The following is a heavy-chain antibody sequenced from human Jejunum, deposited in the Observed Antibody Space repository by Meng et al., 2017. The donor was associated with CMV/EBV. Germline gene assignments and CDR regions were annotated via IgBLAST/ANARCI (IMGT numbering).Heavy chain of an antibody. J-gene: IGHJ4*02. Sequence: FSGFSLTWVRQAPGKGLEWVSSIPSSSSYIYYADSVKGRFTLSRDNAKNSLYLQMNSLRAEDTAVYYCARDLGPQIVVVSSPGYWGQGTLVTVSS. V-gene: IGHV3-21*01. D-gene: IGHD3-22*01. CDR3: ARDLGPQIVVVSSPGY. CDR1: FSGFS. CDR2: IPSSSSYI.